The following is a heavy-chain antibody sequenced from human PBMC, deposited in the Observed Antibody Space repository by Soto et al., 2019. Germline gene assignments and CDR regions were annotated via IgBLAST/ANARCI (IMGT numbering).Heavy chain of an antibody. Sequence: QVQLQQWGAGLLKPSETLSLTCAVYGGSFSGYYWSWIRQPPGKGLEWIGEINHSGSTNYNPSLKSRVTISVDTSKNQFSLKLSSVTAADTAVYYCARVVRGVIYYYYMDVWGKGTTVTVSS. CDR2: INHSGST. CDR3: ARVVRGVIYYYYMDV. J-gene: IGHJ6*03. D-gene: IGHD3-10*01. V-gene: IGHV4-34*01. CDR1: GGSFSGYY.